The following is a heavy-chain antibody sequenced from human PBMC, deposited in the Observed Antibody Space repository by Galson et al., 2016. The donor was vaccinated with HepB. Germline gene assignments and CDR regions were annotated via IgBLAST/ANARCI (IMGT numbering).Heavy chain of an antibody. J-gene: IGHJ4*02. CDR1: GGSISSGLHY. V-gene: IGHV4-39*01. CDR2: INYSGTT. CDR3: ARIFGRYASLWYFDS. Sequence: SETLSLTCTVSGGSISSGLHYWGWIRQPPGKGLEWIGSINYSGTTSYNPSLKSRAIISVHMSKDQFSLKLSSVTAADTALYYCARIFGRYASLWYFDSWGQGTLVAVS. D-gene: IGHD3-16*01.